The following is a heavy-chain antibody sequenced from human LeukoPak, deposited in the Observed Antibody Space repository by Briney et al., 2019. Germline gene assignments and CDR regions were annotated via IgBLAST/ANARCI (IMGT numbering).Heavy chain of an antibody. CDR1: GFTFSSYS. CDR3: ARVSVAGWRGIFDY. D-gene: IGHD6-19*01. Sequence: GGSLRLSCAASGFTFSSYSMNWVRQAPGKGLEWVSSISSSSSYIYYADSVKGRFTISRDNAKNSLYLQMNSLRAEDTALYYCARVSVAGWRGIFDYWGQGTLVTVSS. CDR2: ISSSSSYI. V-gene: IGHV3-21*04. J-gene: IGHJ4*02.